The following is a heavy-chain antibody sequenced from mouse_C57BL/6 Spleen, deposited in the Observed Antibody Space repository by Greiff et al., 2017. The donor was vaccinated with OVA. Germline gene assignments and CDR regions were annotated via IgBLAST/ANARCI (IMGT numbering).Heavy chain of an antibody. CDR1: GFSLTSYG. CDR3: ARIYWGYAMDY. J-gene: IGHJ4*01. Sequence: ESGPGLVAPSQSLSITCTVSGFSLTSYGVDWVRQSPGKGLEWLGVIWGVGSTNYNSALKSSLSISKDNSTSQVFLKMHNLQTDNTAMYYCARIYWGYAMDYWGQGTSVTVSA. CDR2: IWGVGST. D-gene: IGHD2-3*01. V-gene: IGHV2-6*01.